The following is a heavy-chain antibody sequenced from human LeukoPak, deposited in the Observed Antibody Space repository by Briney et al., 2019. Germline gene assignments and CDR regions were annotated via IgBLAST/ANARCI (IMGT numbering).Heavy chain of an antibody. D-gene: IGHD3-22*01. CDR3: ASVTMIVVA. CDR2: IYYSGLT. V-gene: IGHV4-39*01. CDR1: GGSISSSSYY. J-gene: IGHJ5*02. Sequence: SETLSLTCTVSGGSISSSSYYWGWLRQPPGKGLEWIVSIYYSGLTYYNPSLKTRVTISVDTSKNQFSLKLSSVTAADTAVYYCASVTMIVVAWGQGTLVTVSS.